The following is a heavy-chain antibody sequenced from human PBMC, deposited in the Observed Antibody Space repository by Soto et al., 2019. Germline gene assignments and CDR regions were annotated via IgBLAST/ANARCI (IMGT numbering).Heavy chain of an antibody. CDR3: AKGRRVVVVVAAAGDY. J-gene: IGHJ4*02. CDR1: GFTFSSYA. V-gene: IGHV3-23*01. D-gene: IGHD2-15*01. CDR2: ISGSGGST. Sequence: GSLRLSCAASGFTFSSYAMSWVRQAPGKGLEWVSAISGSGGSTYYADSVKGRFTISRDNSKNTLYLQMNSLRAEDTAVYYCAKGRRVVVVVAAAGDYWGQGTLVTVSS.